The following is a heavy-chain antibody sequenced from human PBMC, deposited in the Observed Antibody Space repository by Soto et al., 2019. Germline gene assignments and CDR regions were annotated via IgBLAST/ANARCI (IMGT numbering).Heavy chain of an antibody. CDR2: IYYSGST. Sequence: SETLSLTCTVSGGSISSYYWSWIRQPPGKGLEWIGYIYYSGSTNYNPSLKSRVTISVDTSKNQFSLKRSSVTAADTAVYYCARPHLGGNAFDIWGQGTMVTVSS. CDR1: GGSISSYY. V-gene: IGHV4-59*08. CDR3: ARPHLGGNAFDI. D-gene: IGHD1-26*01. J-gene: IGHJ3*02.